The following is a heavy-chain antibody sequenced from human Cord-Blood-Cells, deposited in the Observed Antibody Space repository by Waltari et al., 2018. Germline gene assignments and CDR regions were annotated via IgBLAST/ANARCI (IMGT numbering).Heavy chain of an antibody. Sequence: EVQLVESGGGLVQPGRSLRLSCAASGFTFDDYAMHWVRQAPGKGLEWVSGISWNSGGIGYADSVKGLFTISRDNAKNSLYLQMNSLRAEDTALYYCAKDSQFLEYSSSSFQHWGQGTLVTVSS. CDR1: GFTFDDYA. CDR3: AKDSQFLEYSSSSFQH. J-gene: IGHJ1*01. D-gene: IGHD6-6*01. CDR2: ISWNSGGI. V-gene: IGHV3-9*01.